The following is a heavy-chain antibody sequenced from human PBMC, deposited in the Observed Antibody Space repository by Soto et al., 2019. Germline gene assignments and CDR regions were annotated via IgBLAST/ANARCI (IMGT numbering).Heavy chain of an antibody. CDR3: ARDIVVVPAAIGGEYSSSSGAFDI. Sequence: EVQLVESGGVLVQPGGSLRLSCAASGFTFSSYEMNWVRQAPGKGLEWVSYISSRGSTIYYADSVKGRFTISRDNAKNSLYLQMNSLRAEDTAVYYCARDIVVVPAAIGGEYSSSSGAFDIWGHGTMVTVSS. D-gene: IGHD2-2*01. V-gene: IGHV3-48*03. J-gene: IGHJ3*02. CDR2: ISSRGSTI. CDR1: GFTFSSYE.